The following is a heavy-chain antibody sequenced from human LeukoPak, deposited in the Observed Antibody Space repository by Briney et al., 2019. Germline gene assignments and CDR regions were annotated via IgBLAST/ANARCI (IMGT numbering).Heavy chain of an antibody. J-gene: IGHJ4*02. D-gene: IGHD3-22*01. CDR1: GGSISSSSYY. Sequence: PSETLSLTCTVSGGSISSSSYYWGWIRQPPGKGLEWIGSIYYSGSTYYNPSLKSRVTISVDTSKNQFSLKLSSVTAADTAVYYCARSNMIPGLGVFYFDYWGQGTLVTVSS. CDR2: IYYSGST. V-gene: IGHV4-39*07. CDR3: ARSNMIPGLGVFYFDY.